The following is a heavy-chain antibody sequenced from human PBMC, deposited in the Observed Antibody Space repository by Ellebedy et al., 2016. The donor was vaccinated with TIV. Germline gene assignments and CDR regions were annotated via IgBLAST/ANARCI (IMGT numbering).Heavy chain of an antibody. CDR3: ARSTGWTEGDYYYAMDV. V-gene: IGHV4-59*01. CDR2: NFDSGST. J-gene: IGHJ6*02. Sequence: SETLSLTXTVSGGSISSYYWSWVRQPPGKGLEWIGYNFDSGSTNYNPSLQSRVTISVDTSKNQFSLNLSSVTAADTAVYYCARSTGWTEGDYYYAMDVWGQGTTVTVSS. CDR1: GGSISSYY. D-gene: IGHD2-15*01.